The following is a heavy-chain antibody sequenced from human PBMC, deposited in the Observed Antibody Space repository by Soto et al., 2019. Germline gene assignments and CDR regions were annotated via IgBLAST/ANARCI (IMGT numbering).Heavy chain of an antibody. V-gene: IGHV4-61*08. CDR1: DDSFRGAEYY. CDR3: ARGPAYIDGWRTFDL. J-gene: IGHJ4*02. Sequence: VTLSLTCTVSDDSFRGAEYYWSWIRQPLGKGPEWIGYTYYNGDTKYNSALRSRVTMSEDTSKNQFSLRLSSVTAADTAVYFCARGPAYIDGWRTFDLWGRGILVTVSS. CDR2: TYYNGDT. D-gene: IGHD6-19*01.